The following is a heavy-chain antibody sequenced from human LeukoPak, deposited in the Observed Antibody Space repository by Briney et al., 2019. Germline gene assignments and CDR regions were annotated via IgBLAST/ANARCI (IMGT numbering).Heavy chain of an antibody. J-gene: IGHJ6*03. CDR3: ARVAAAGTGIFVNFYYSMDI. Sequence: SETLSLTCTVSGGSISSFYWSWFYWSWIRQPPGKGLEWIGYIYFSGSTNYNPSLKSRVTISVDTSKNQFSLKLSSVTAADTAVYYCARVAAAGTGIFVNFYYSMDIWGKGTTVTISS. CDR1: GGSISS. CDR2: IYFSGST. V-gene: IGHV4-61*08. D-gene: IGHD6-13*01.